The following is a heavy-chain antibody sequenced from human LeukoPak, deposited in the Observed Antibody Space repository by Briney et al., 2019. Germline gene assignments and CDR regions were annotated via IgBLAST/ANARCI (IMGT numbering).Heavy chain of an antibody. J-gene: IGHJ5*02. V-gene: IGHV4-61*01. Sequence: PSETLSLTCTVSGGSITSGTYYWSWIRQPPGKGLEWIGYIYYSGSTNYNPSLKSRVTISVDTSKNQFSLKLSSVTAADTAVYYCARSECGGDCYSGDWFDPWGQGTLVTVSS. D-gene: IGHD2-21*02. CDR2: IYYSGST. CDR1: GGSITSGTYY. CDR3: ARSECGGDCYSGDWFDP.